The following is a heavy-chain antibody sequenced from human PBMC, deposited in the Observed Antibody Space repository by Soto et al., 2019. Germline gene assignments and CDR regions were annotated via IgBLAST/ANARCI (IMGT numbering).Heavy chain of an antibody. CDR3: ARETLDYDLLTHSSSDDAFDI. CDR2: MSYTGST. CDR1: GGSIKAGGFY. Sequence: QMQLQQSGPGLVEPSQTLSLTCTVSGGSIKAGGFYWSWIRQHPGRGLEWIGFMSYTGSTYSNPYLQSRVTFSVDTSKNQFSLNRTSVTAADTAVYYCARETLDYDLLTHSSSDDAFDIWGQGTVVSVSS. V-gene: IGHV4-31*03. J-gene: IGHJ3*02. D-gene: IGHD3-9*01.